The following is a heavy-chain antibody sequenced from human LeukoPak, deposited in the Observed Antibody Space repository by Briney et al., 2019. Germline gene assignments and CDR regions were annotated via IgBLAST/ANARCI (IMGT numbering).Heavy chain of an antibody. CDR1: GYTFTDYY. J-gene: IGHJ4*02. D-gene: IGHD3-22*01. Sequence: ASVKVSCKASGYTFTDYYLHWVRQAPGQGLEWMGWINPNSGGTNYAQKFQGRVTMTRDTSISTAYMELSRLRSDDTAVYYCARGTYYYDSSGYYYYFDYWGQGTLVTVSS. CDR2: INPNSGGT. V-gene: IGHV1-2*02. CDR3: ARGTYYYDSSGYYYYFDY.